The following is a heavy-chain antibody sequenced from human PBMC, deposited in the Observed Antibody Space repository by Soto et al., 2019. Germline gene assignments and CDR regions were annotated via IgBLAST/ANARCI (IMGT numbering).Heavy chain of an antibody. CDR3: ASPKPGIAVAGAPFDY. Sequence: ASVKVSCKASGGTFSSYAISWVLQAPGQGLEWMGGIIPIFGTANYAQKFQGRVTITADESTSTAYMELSSLRSEDTAVYYCASPKPGIAVAGAPFDYWGQGTLVTVSS. CDR2: IIPIFGTA. CDR1: GGTFSSYA. D-gene: IGHD6-19*01. J-gene: IGHJ4*02. V-gene: IGHV1-69*13.